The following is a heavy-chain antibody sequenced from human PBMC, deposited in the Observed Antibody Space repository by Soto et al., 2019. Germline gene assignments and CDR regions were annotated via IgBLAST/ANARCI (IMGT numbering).Heavy chain of an antibody. Sequence: GGSLRLSCAASGFTFSSYSMNWVRQAPGKGLEWVSSISSSSSYIYYADSVKGRFTISRDNAKNSLYLQMNSLRAEDTAVYYCARDGDIVATDFDYWGQGTLVTVSS. V-gene: IGHV3-21*01. CDR3: ARDGDIVATDFDY. CDR2: ISSSSSYI. CDR1: GFTFSSYS. J-gene: IGHJ4*02. D-gene: IGHD5-12*01.